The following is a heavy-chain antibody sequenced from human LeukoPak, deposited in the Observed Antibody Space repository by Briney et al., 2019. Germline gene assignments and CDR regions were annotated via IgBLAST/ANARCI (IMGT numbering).Heavy chain of an antibody. V-gene: IGHV3-72*01. CDR3: TRGGRYLPLDI. CDR2: TRNKANRYTT. D-gene: IGHD3-10*01. CDR1: GFTFSSYA. Sequence: GGSLRLSCAASGFTFSSYAMSWVRQAPGKGLEWVGRTRNKANRYTTEYAASVKGRFTISRDDSKNSLYLQINSLKTEDTAVYYCTRGGRYLPLDIWGQGTMVTVSS. J-gene: IGHJ3*02.